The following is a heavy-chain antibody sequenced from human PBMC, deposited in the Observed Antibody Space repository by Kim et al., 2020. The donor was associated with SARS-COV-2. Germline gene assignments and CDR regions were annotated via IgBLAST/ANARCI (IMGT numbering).Heavy chain of an antibody. V-gene: IGHV3-53*01. CDR3: AKFGGTGNSVRFDP. Sequence: GGSLRLSCAASGFIVSSNYMTWVRRAPGKGLEWVSVIGGNTMYADSVQGRFTISRDNSKNTLYLQMNNLRADDTAVYYCAKFGGTGNSVRFDPWGQGTRVIVSS. D-gene: IGHD3-10*01. CDR1: GFIVSSNY. CDR2: IGGNT. J-gene: IGHJ5*02.